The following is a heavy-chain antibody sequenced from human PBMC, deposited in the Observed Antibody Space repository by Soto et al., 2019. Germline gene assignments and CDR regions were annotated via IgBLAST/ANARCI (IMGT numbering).Heavy chain of an antibody. Sequence: EEQLVQSGGGLVQPGGSLRLSCAASGFSFSSYDLFLVRQAPGKGLEYVSAVSRNGINTYYANSVKGRFTISRDNSKNIMDIPMGTRRAEDMAMYYCAITYYDFDVVGKGTTVIVSS. CDR1: GFSFSSYD. CDR3: AITYYDFDV. D-gene: IGHD3-3*01. J-gene: IGHJ6*04. CDR2: VSRNGINT. V-gene: IGHV3-64*01.